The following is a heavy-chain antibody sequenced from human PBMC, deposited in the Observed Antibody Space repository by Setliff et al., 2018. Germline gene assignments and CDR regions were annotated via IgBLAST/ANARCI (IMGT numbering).Heavy chain of an antibody. Sequence: SETLSLTCAVYGGSFSGYYWSWIRQPPGKGLEWIGSIYYSGSTNYNPSLKSRVTISVDTSKNQFSLKLSSVTAADTAVYYCARAGVYYDSSGYYYVPIFDYWGQGTLVTVSS. CDR1: GGSFSGYY. J-gene: IGHJ4*02. CDR3: ARAGVYYDSSGYYYVPIFDY. CDR2: IYYSGST. V-gene: IGHV4-34*01. D-gene: IGHD3-22*01.